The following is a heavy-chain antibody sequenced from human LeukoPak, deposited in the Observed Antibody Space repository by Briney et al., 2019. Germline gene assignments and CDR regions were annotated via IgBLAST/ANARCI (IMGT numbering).Heavy chain of an antibody. J-gene: IGHJ5*02. CDR2: INAGNGNT. CDR3: ARDRMVRGVTPRYWFDP. V-gene: IGHV1-3*01. CDR1: GYTFTSYA. D-gene: IGHD3-10*01. Sequence: ASVKVSCKASGYTFTSYAMHWVRQAPGQRLEWMGWINAGNGNTKYSQKFQGRVTITRDTSASTAYMELSSLRSEDTAVYYCARDRMVRGVTPRYWFDPWGQGTLVTVSS.